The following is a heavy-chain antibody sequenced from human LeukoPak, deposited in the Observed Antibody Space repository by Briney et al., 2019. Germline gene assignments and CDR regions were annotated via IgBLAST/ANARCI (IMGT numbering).Heavy chain of an antibody. CDR3: ARQEYCSGGSCYTWFDP. Sequence: GESLKISCKGSGYGINNYWIGWVRQMPGKGLEWMGIIYPADSDIRYSPSFQGQVTISADKSIGTAYLQWSSLKASDTAMYYCARQEYCSGGSCYTWFDPWGQGTLVTVSS. J-gene: IGHJ5*02. CDR1: GYGINNYW. D-gene: IGHD2-15*01. V-gene: IGHV5-51*01. CDR2: IYPADSDI.